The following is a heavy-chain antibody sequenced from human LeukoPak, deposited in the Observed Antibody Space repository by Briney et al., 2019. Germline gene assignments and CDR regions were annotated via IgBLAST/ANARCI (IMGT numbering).Heavy chain of an antibody. D-gene: IGHD3-10*01. CDR2: MNPNSGNT. CDR3: TTDSGRSYFYFNF. J-gene: IGHJ4*02. Sequence: ASVKVSCKASGYTFTSYDINWVRQATGQGLEWMGWMNPNSGNTGYAQKFQGRVTITRNTSISTAYMELRSLTSDDTAVYFCTTDSGRSYFYFNFWGQGTLVTVSS. CDR1: GYTFTSYD. V-gene: IGHV1-8*03.